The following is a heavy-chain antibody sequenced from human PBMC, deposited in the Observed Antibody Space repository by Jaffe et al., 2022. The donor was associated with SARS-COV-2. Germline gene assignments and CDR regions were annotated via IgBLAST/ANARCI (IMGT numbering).Heavy chain of an antibody. V-gene: IGHV3-7*01. D-gene: IGHD3-16*01. J-gene: IGHJ4*02. CDR1: GFAFGVYW. Sequence: EEHLVESGGGLVQPGGSLRLSCTASGFAFGVYWMSWVRQAQGKGLEWVANIAHDGSEKYYVDSVKGRFTISRDNTKNSLYLQMNSLRAEDTAVYFCVRDSYGPSNLWGQGTLVTVSS. CDR3: VRDSYGPSNL. CDR2: IAHDGSEK.